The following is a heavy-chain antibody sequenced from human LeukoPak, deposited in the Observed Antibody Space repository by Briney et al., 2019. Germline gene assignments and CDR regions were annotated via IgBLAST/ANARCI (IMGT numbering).Heavy chain of an antibody. Sequence: SETLSLTCTVSGGSISSGGYYWSWIRQPPGKGLEWIGYIYHSGSTYYNPSLKSRVTISVDRSKSQFSLKLSSVTAADTAVYYCARGGRVAGSDLFDYWGQGTLVTVSS. CDR1: GGSISSGGYY. J-gene: IGHJ4*02. CDR3: ARGGRVAGSDLFDY. CDR2: IYHSGST. V-gene: IGHV4-30-2*01. D-gene: IGHD6-19*01.